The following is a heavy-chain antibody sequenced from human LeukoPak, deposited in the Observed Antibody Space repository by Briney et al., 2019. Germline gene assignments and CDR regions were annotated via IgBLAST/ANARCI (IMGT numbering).Heavy chain of an antibody. D-gene: IGHD6-13*01. CDR2: ISYDGSNK. V-gene: IGHV3-30-3*01. J-gene: IGHJ4*02. CDR3: ASIAAAGSRDY. CDR1: GFTFSSYA. Sequence: GGSLRLSCAASGFTFSSYAMHWVRQAPGKGLEWVAVISYDGSNKYYADSVKGRFTISRDNSKNTLYLQMNSLRAEDTAVYYCASIAAAGSRDYWGQGTLVTVSS.